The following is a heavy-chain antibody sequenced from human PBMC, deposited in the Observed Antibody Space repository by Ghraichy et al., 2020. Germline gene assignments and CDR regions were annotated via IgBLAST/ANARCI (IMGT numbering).Heavy chain of an antibody. CDR3: ARDSRSISMVRGVIRYNWFDP. CDR2: IYYSGST. J-gene: IGHJ5*02. CDR1: GGSISSYY. Sequence: SETLSLTCTVSGGSISSYYWSWIRQPPGKGLEWIGYIYYSGSTNYNPSLKSRVTISVDTSKNQFSLKLTSVTAADTAVYYCARDSRSISMVRGVIRYNWFDPWGQGALVTVSS. D-gene: IGHD3-10*01. V-gene: IGHV4-59*01.